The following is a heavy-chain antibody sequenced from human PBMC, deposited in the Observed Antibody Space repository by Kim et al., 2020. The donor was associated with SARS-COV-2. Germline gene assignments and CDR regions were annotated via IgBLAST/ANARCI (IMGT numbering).Heavy chain of an antibody. CDR3: ARSSPGMDV. V-gene: IGHV3-48*01. CDR2: SNTT. J-gene: IGHJ6*02. D-gene: IGHD3-10*01. Sequence: SNTTSTAALVKGRFTIARDNAKNPLYLQRNSLRAEDTAVYYCARSSPGMDVWGQGTTVTVSS.